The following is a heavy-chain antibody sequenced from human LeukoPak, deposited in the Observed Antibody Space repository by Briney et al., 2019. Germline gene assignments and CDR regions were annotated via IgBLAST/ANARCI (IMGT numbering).Heavy chain of an antibody. J-gene: IGHJ4*02. Sequence: ASVKVSCKASGYTFTSYGISWVRQAPGQGLEWMGWINPNSGGTNYAQKFQGRVTMTRDTSISTAYMELSRLRSDDTAVYYCARDSIVVVPAALDYWGQGTLVTVSS. CDR2: INPNSGGT. CDR3: ARDSIVVVPAALDY. D-gene: IGHD2-2*01. V-gene: IGHV1-2*02. CDR1: GYTFTSYG.